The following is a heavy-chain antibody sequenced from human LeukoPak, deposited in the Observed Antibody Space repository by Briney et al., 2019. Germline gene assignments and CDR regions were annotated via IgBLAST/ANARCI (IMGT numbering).Heavy chain of an antibody. J-gene: IGHJ5*02. Sequence: GGSLRLSCAASGFPFSSRWMSWVRQAPGKGLEWVGNIQPDGNKEYPVDSVKGRFTISRDNARNSLFLQMNSLRVEDTAVYYCASQSYARFDPWGQGTLVTVSS. D-gene: IGHD3-16*01. CDR3: ASQSYARFDP. CDR2: IQPDGNKE. CDR1: GFPFSSRW. V-gene: IGHV3-7*01.